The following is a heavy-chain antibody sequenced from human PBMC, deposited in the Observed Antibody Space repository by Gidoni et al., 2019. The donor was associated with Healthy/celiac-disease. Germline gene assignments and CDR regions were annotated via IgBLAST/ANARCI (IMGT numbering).Heavy chain of an antibody. CDR3: ASGVAVAGTLGDY. CDR1: GCTCSSYA. CDR2: ISYDVSNK. V-gene: IGHV3-30-3*01. J-gene: IGHJ4*02. Sequence: QGQLVESGGGGVKPGRSLRLSSAASGCTCSSYAMHWVRQSPGKGLGWVAVISYDVSNKYYAASVKGRFTISRDNSKNTLYLQMNSLRAEDTAVYYCASGVAVAGTLGDYWGQGTLVTVSS. D-gene: IGHD6-19*01.